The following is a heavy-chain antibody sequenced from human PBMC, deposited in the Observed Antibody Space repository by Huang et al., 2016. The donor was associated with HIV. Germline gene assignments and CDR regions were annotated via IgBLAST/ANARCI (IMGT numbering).Heavy chain of an antibody. CDR1: GFTFRSYW. J-gene: IGHJ6*02. V-gene: IGHV3-7*04. Sequence: EVQLVESGGGLVQPGGSLRLSCAASGFTFRSYWMSWVRQAPGKGLGWLANIKQDGSEKYYVDSVKGRFTISRANVKNALYLQMYSLRVEDTAIYYCARGGAPYYDFWSGGHHYGMDVWGQGTTVTVSS. D-gene: IGHD3-3*01. CDR2: IKQDGSEK. CDR3: ARGGAPYYDFWSGGHHYGMDV.